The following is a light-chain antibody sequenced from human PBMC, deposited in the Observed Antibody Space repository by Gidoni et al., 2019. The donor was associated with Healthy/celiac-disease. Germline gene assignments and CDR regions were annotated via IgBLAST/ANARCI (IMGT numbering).Light chain of an antibody. CDR1: SLRRFY. J-gene: IGLJ2*01. Sequence: SSELTQDPAVSVVLRQTVRITCQGDSLRRFYASWYKQKPGQAPVLVIYSKINRPSGIPDRFSGSSSGNTASLTSTGAQAEDEADYYCNSRDSSGNLLVGFGGWTKLTVL. CDR2: SKI. V-gene: IGLV3-19*01. CDR3: NSRDSSGNLLVG.